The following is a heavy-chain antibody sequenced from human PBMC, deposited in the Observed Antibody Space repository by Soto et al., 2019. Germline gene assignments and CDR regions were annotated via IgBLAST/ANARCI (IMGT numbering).Heavy chain of an antibody. CDR1: GFTFSSYW. V-gene: IGHV3-7*03. CDR3: ARDRRRWPVFAFDI. D-gene: IGHD2-15*01. CDR2: IKQDGSEK. J-gene: IGHJ3*02. Sequence: EVQLVESGGGLVQPGGSLRLSCAASGFTFSSYWMSWVRQAPGKGLEWVANIKQDGSEKYYVDSVKGRFTISRDNAKNSLYRQMNSLRAEDTAVYYCARDRRRWPVFAFDIWGQGTMVTVSS.